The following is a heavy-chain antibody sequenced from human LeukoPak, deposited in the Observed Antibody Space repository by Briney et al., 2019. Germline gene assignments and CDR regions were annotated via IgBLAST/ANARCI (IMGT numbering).Heavy chain of an antibody. Sequence: SETLSLTCTVSGGSISSSSYYWGWIRQPPGKGLEWIGSIYYSGSTYYNPSLKSRVTISVDTSKNQFSLKLSSVTAADTAAYYCASQMYYYDSSGYYYGFDYWGQGTLVTVSS. D-gene: IGHD3-22*01. CDR3: ASQMYYYDSSGYYYGFDY. V-gene: IGHV4-39*01. CDR1: GGSISSSSYY. CDR2: IYYSGST. J-gene: IGHJ4*02.